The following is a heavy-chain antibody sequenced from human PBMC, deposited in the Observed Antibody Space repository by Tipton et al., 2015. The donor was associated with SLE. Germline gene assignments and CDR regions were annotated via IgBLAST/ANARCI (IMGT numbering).Heavy chain of an antibody. CDR3: ASKGGSGSYYPN. CDR2: MYSGGSK. V-gene: IGHV4-39*07. D-gene: IGHD3-10*01. CDR1: GGSISNYY. Sequence: TLSLTCTVSGGSISNYYWGWIRQPPGKGLEWIATMYSGGSKYYNPSLKSRVTISLDTSKNQFSLKVSSVTAADTAVYYCASKGGSGSYYPNWGQGTLVTVSS. J-gene: IGHJ4*02.